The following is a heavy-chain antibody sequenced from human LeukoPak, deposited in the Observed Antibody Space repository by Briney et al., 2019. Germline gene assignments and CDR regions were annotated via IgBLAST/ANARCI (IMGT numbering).Heavy chain of an antibody. CDR1: GGSISSGGYY. Sequence: TSETLSLTCTVSGGSISSGGYYWSWIRQHPGKGLEWIGYIYYSGSTYYNPSLKSRVTISVDTSKNQFSLKLSSVTAADTAVYYCARAPFITMIVGDAFDIWGQGTMVTVSS. J-gene: IGHJ3*02. CDR3: ARAPFITMIVGDAFDI. D-gene: IGHD3-22*01. V-gene: IGHV4-31*03. CDR2: IYYSGST.